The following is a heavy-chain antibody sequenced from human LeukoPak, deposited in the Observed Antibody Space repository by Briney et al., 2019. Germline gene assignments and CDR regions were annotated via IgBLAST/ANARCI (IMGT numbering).Heavy chain of an antibody. Sequence: GASVKVSCMVSGYTLTELSMHWVRQAPGKGLEWVGGFDPEDGETIYAQKFQGRVTMTEDTSTDTAYMELSSLRSEDTAVYYCATQAVAGMHYGMDVWGQGTTVTVSS. CDR2: FDPEDGET. D-gene: IGHD6-19*01. CDR1: GYTLTELS. CDR3: ATQAVAGMHYGMDV. J-gene: IGHJ6*02. V-gene: IGHV1-24*01.